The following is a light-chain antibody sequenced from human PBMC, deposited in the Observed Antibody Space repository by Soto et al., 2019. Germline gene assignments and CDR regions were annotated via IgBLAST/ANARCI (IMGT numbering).Light chain of an antibody. CDR2: DIF. Sequence: EMVTTDPPPHQSKGQGERATLSCSAIQSVGSDLAWCQQRLGQAPWLVIYDIFTRATGVRTRISGSGSGTEFTLTVSSLQSGDFEVYYWQQYNSWPLTFGGGTEV. CDR3: QQYNSWPLT. J-gene: IGKJ4*01. V-gene: IGKV3D-15*01. CDR1: QSVGSD.